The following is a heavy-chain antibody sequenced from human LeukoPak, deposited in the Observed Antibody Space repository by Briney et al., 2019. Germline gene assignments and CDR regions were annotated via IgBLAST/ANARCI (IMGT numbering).Heavy chain of an antibody. D-gene: IGHD5/OR15-5a*01. Sequence: ASVKVSCKASGYTFTSYGISWVRQAPGQRLEWMGWISAYNANTNYPQNLQGRVTMTTDSSTSTAYMELRSLRSDDTAVYYCARDLSRGSAFDFWGQGTMVTVSS. V-gene: IGHV1-18*01. CDR2: ISAYNANT. CDR1: GYTFTSYG. J-gene: IGHJ3*01. CDR3: ARDLSRGSAFDF.